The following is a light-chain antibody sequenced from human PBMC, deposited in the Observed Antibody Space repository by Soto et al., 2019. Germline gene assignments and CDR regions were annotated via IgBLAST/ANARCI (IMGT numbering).Light chain of an antibody. J-gene: IGKJ2*01. V-gene: IGKV1-39*01. CDR2: AAS. CDR1: QSISSY. Sequence: DIQMTQSPSSLSASVGDRVTITCRASQSISSYLNWYQQKPGKAPKLLIYAASSLQSGVPSRFSGSGSGTDFTLTISSLHPEDFATYYCQQSYSTRLYTFGQGTKLEI. CDR3: QQSYSTRLYT.